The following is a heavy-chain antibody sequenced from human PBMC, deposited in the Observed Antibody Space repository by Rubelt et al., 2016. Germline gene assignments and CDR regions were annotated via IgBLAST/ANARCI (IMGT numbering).Heavy chain of an antibody. V-gene: IGHV3-66*01. CDR2: IYSGGST. CDR3: ARGYSSSPPYYYNGMDV. J-gene: IGHJ6*02. D-gene: IGHD6-13*01. Sequence: GRGLEWVSVIYSGGSTYYADSVKGRFTISRDNSKNTLYLQMNSLRAEDTAVYYCARGYSSSPPYYYNGMDVWGQGTTVTVSS.